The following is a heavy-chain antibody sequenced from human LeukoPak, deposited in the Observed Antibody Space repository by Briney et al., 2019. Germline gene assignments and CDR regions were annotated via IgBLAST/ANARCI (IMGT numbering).Heavy chain of an antibody. D-gene: IGHD2-2*01. CDR1: GFTVSSNY. CDR3: AKDGGSTSGYGFGAFDI. CDR2: IYSGGST. Sequence: PGGSLRLSCAASGFTVSSNYMSWVRQAPGKGLEWVSVIYSGGSTYCADSVKGRFTISRDNSKNTLYLQMNSLRAEDTALYYCAKDGGSTSGYGFGAFDIWGQGTMVTVSS. J-gene: IGHJ3*02. V-gene: IGHV3-53*05.